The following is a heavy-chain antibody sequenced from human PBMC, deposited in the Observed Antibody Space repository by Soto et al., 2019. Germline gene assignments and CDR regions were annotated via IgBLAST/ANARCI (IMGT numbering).Heavy chain of an antibody. CDR3: ARARSHEWELLVQYFDY. V-gene: IGHV4-59*01. Sequence: PSETLSLTCTVSGGSISSYYWGWIRQPPGKELEWIGYIYYSGSTNYNPSLESRVTISVDTSKNQFSLKLSSVTAADTAVYYCARARSHEWELLVQYFDYWGQGTLVTVSS. J-gene: IGHJ4*02. D-gene: IGHD1-26*01. CDR2: IYYSGST. CDR1: GGSISSYY.